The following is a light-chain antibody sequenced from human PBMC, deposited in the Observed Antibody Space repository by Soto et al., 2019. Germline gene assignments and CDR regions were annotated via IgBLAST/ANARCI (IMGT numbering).Light chain of an antibody. J-gene: IGLJ3*02. CDR2: EVT. V-gene: IGLV2-23*02. CDR1: TRNVGSYNL. Sequence: QSALTQPASVSGSPGQSITISCTATTRNVGSYNLVSWYQQHPGKAPKLMIYEVTRRPSGISNRFSASKSANTASLTISGLQAEDEADYYCCSYAHNFTWVFGGGTQLTVL. CDR3: CSYAHNFTWV.